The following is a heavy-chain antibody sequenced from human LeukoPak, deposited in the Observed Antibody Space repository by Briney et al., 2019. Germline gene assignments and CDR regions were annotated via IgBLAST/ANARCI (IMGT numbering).Heavy chain of an antibody. J-gene: IGHJ6*03. CDR2: INPNSGGT. D-gene: IGHD5-18*01. Sequence: ASVKVSCKASGYTFTDYYIHWVRQAPGQGLDWMGWINPNSGGTNYAQKFQGRVTMTRDTSISTAYMELSRLRSDDTAVYYCARGIRTAMVYLSYDYMDVWGKGTTVTVSS. V-gene: IGHV1-2*02. CDR1: GYTFTDYY. CDR3: ARGIRTAMVYLSYDYMDV.